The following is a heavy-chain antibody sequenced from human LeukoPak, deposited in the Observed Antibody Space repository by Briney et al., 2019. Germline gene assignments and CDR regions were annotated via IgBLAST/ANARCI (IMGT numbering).Heavy chain of an antibody. Sequence: PGGSLRLSCAASGFTFRSYAMSWVRPAPGKGVEWVGSIYYSGSSGTTYSSPSLKSLVTISVDTSKNQFSLKLSSVTAADTAVYYCARITSSWRDYWGQGTLVTVSS. J-gene: IGHJ4*02. CDR3: ARITSSWRDY. CDR2: IYYSGSSGTT. D-gene: IGHD6-13*01. V-gene: IGHV4-39*01. CDR1: GFTFRSYA.